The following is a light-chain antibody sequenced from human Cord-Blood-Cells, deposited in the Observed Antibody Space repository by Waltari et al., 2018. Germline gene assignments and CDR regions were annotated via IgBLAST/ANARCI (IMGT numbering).Light chain of an antibody. Sequence: QSALTQPASVSGSPGQSITISCTGTSSDVGSYNLVSWYQQHPGKAPKLMIYEGSKRPSGVSNRFSGSKSGNTVSLTISGLQAEDEADYYCCSYAGSSTFVVFGVGTKLTVL. CDR3: CSYAGSSTFVV. CDR1: SSDVGSYNL. CDR2: EGS. J-gene: IGLJ2*01. V-gene: IGLV2-23*03.